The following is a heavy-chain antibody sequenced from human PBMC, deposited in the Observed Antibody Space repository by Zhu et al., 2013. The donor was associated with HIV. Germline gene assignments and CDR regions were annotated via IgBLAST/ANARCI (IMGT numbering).Heavy chain of an antibody. CDR3: ARGFVVVPAAMVDYYYYGMDV. D-gene: IGHD2-2*01. J-gene: IGHJ6*02. Sequence: QVQLVQSGAEVKKPGSSVKVSCKASGGTFSSYAISWVRQAPGQGLEWMGGIIPIFGTANYAQKFQGRVTITADESTSTAYMELSSLRSEDTAVYYCARGFVVVPAAMVDYYYYGMDVWGQGTTVTVSS. V-gene: IGHV1-69*01. CDR2: IIPIFGTA. CDR1: GGTFSSYA.